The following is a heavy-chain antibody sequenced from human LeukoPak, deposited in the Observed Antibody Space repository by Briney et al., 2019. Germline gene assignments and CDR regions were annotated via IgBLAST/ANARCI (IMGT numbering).Heavy chain of an antibody. Sequence: ASEKLSCKAYGYTFTSYGISWVRHAPGQGLQWMGWISAYNGNTNYAQKLQGRVTMTTDTSTSTAYMELRSLRSDDTAVYYCAREVGATKFDPWGQGTLLTVSS. V-gene: IGHV1-18*01. D-gene: IGHD1-26*01. J-gene: IGHJ5*02. CDR2: ISAYNGNT. CDR1: GYTFTSYG. CDR3: AREVGATKFDP.